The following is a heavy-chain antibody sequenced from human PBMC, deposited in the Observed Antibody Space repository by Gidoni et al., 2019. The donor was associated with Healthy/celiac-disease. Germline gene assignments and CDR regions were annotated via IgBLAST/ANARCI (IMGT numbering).Heavy chain of an antibody. CDR2: IDSSGST. CDR1: GGSISSGDYY. Sequence: QVQLQESGPGLVKPSQTLSLTCTVSGGSISSGDYYWSWIRQPPGKGLGWIGYIDSSGSTYYNPSLKDRVTISGDKSKNQFSLKLSSVTAADTAVYYCARVSSGYTEFDYWGQGTLVTVSS. J-gene: IGHJ4*02. V-gene: IGHV4-30-4*01. D-gene: IGHD3-3*01. CDR3: ARVSSGYTEFDY.